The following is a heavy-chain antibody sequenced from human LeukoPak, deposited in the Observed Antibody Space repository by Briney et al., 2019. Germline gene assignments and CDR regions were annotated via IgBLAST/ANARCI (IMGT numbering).Heavy chain of an antibody. CDR1: GGSISSGSYY. D-gene: IGHD4-17*01. J-gene: IGHJ4*02. Sequence: SETLSLTCTVSGGSISSGSYYWSWIRQPAGKGLEWIGRIYTSGSTNYNPSLKSRVTISVDTSKNQFSLKLSSVTAADMALYYCARLVGEFNYFDYWGQGTLVTVSS. CDR2: IYTSGST. V-gene: IGHV4-61*02. CDR3: ARLVGEFNYFDY.